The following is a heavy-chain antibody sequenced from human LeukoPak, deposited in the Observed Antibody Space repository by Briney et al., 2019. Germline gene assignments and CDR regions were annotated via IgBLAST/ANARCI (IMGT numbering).Heavy chain of an antibody. V-gene: IGHV4-59*08. Sequence: SETLSLTCTVSGRSISSSYWSSIRQPPGKGLEGIGYIYYSGSTNNNPSFKSRVAISVDTSKNQFSLKLSSVTAADTAVYYCATWGIAVAGTFDYWGQGTLVTVST. D-gene: IGHD6-19*01. CDR1: GRSISSSY. CDR2: IYYSGST. J-gene: IGHJ4*02. CDR3: ATWGIAVAGTFDY.